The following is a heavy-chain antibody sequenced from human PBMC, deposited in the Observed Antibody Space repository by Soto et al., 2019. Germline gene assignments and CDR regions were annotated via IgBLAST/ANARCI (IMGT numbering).Heavy chain of an antibody. Sequence: GASVKVSCKASGYTFTSYAMHWVRQAPGQRLEWMGWINAGNGNTKSSQKFQGRVTITRDTSASTAYMELSSLRSEDTAVYYCARDHSVLRYFDWLLSGSNWFDPWGQGTLVTV. CDR2: INAGNGNT. CDR1: GYTFTSYA. CDR3: ARDHSVLRYFDWLLSGSNWFDP. D-gene: IGHD3-9*01. V-gene: IGHV1-3*01. J-gene: IGHJ5*02.